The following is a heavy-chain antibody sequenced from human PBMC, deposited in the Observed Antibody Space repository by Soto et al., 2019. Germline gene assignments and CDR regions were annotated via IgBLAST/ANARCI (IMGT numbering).Heavy chain of an antibody. J-gene: IGHJ4*02. CDR3: ARHGSGGYYPIDY. Sequence: QLQLQESGPGLVKPSETLSLTCTVSGGSISSSSYYWGWIRQPPGKGLEWIGSIHYSGHTYYSTSVKSRLAISRDTSQNQFSLKLSSLTAADTAVYYCARHGSGGYYPIDYWGQGTLVTVSS. V-gene: IGHV4-39*01. CDR2: IHYSGHT. CDR1: GGSISSSSYY. D-gene: IGHD3-10*01.